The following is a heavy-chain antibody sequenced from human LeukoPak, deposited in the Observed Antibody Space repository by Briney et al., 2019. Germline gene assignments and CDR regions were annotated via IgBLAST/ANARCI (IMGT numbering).Heavy chain of an antibody. CDR3: ARANLGATSRNWFDP. D-gene: IGHD1-26*01. J-gene: IGHJ5*02. V-gene: IGHV3-21*01. Sequence: GGSLRLSCAASGFTFSSYSMNWVRQAPGKWLEWVSSISSSSSYIYYADSVKGRFTISRDNAKNSLYLQMNSLRAEDTAVYYCARANLGATSRNWFDPWGQGTLVTVSS. CDR1: GFTFSSYS. CDR2: ISSSSSYI.